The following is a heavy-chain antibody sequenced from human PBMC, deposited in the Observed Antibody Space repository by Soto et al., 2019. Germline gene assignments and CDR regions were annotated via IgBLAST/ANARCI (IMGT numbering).Heavy chain of an antibody. V-gene: IGHV1-18*01. CDR2: ISTYNSNT. Sequence: QVQLVQSGAEVMKPGASVKVSCKASGYTFARYGISWVRQAPGQGLEWMGWISTYNSNTNYARKFQGRVSLTTDTPTNTAYMELRSRTPDDTALYYCAREGFCSSGSCALYSHDYFGMDVWGQGTTVTVSS. J-gene: IGHJ6*02. D-gene: IGHD2-15*01. CDR3: AREGFCSSGSCALYSHDYFGMDV. CDR1: GYTFARYG.